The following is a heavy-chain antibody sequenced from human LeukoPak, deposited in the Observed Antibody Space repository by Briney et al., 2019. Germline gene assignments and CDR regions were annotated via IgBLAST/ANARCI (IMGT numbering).Heavy chain of an antibody. CDR1: GGSISSSSYY. CDR3: ARHTALFDY. CDR2: IYYSGST. J-gene: IGHJ4*02. D-gene: IGHD2-21*02. Sequence: SETLSLTCTVSGGSISSSSYYWGWIRQPPGKGLEWIGSIYYSGSTYYNPSLKSRVTISVDTSKNQFSLKLSSVTAADTAVYYCARHTALFDYWGQGTLVTVPS. V-gene: IGHV4-39*01.